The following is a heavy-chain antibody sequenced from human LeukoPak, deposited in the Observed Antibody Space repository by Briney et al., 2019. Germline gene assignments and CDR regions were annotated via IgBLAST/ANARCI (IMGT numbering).Heavy chain of an antibody. CDR2: IYYNGST. CDR3: ATRFLVPTYYFDY. Sequence: SETLSHTCTVSGGSISSSSYYWGWIRQPPGKGLEWIGSIYYNGSTYYNPSLKSRVTISVDTSKNQFSLKLSSVTAADTAVYYCATRFLVPTYYFDYWGQGTLVTVSS. J-gene: IGHJ4*02. D-gene: IGHD3-3*01. V-gene: IGHV4-39*01. CDR1: GGSISSSSYY.